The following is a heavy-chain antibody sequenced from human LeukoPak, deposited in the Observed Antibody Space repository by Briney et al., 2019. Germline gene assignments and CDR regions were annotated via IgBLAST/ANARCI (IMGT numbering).Heavy chain of an antibody. CDR2: INHSGST. D-gene: IGHD5-18*01. CDR3: ARGRIQLWSTTTPGMDV. J-gene: IGHJ6*02. Sequence: PSETLSLTCAVYGGSFSGYYWSWIRQPPGKGLEWIGEINHSGSTNYNPSLKSRVTISVDTSKNQFSLKLSSVTAADTAVYYCARGRIQLWSTTTPGMDVWGQGTTVTASS. V-gene: IGHV4-34*01. CDR1: GGSFSGYY.